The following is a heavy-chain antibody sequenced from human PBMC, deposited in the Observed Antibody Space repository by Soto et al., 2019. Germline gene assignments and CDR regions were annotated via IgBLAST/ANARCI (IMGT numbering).Heavy chain of an antibody. CDR3: ANLPGYSSGWYPDY. J-gene: IGHJ4*02. CDR2: ISYDGSNK. V-gene: IGHV3-30*18. CDR1: GFTFSSYG. Sequence: QVQLVESGGGVVQPGRSLRLSCAASGFTFSSYGMHWVRQAPGKGLEWVAVISYDGSNKYYADSVKGRFTISRDNSKNTLYLQMNSLRAEDTAVYYCANLPGYSSGWYPDYWGQGTLVTVSS. D-gene: IGHD6-19*01.